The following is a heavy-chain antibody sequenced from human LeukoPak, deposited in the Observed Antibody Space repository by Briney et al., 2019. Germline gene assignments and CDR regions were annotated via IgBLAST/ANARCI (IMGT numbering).Heavy chain of an antibody. CDR3: ARENSGNCGFDY. J-gene: IGHJ4*02. CDR1: GGSISSYY. V-gene: IGHV4-4*07. D-gene: IGHD3-10*01. CDR2: VYTSGST. Sequence: ASETLSLTCTVSGGSISSYYWSWIRQPAGKGLEWIGRVYTSGSTNYNPSLKSRVTMSVDTSQYQFSLKLSSVTAAGTAVYYCARENSGNCGFDYWGQGTLVTVSS.